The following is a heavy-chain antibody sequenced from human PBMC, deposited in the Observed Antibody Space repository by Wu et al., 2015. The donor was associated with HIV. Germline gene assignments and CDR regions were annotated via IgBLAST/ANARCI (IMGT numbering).Heavy chain of an antibody. CDR2: IIPVFGTT. D-gene: IGHD1-26*01. J-gene: IGHJ4*02. CDR3: ARTPSISYYLHYVDY. Sequence: QVQLVQSGAEVKKPGSSVKVSCKASGGTFNSYAINWVRQAPGQGLEWMGRIIPVFGTTNYAQKFQGRVTITADQSTSTAYMELSSLRSGDTAIYYCARTPSISYYLHYVDYWGQGTLVTVSS. CDR1: GGTFNSYA. V-gene: IGHV1-69*15.